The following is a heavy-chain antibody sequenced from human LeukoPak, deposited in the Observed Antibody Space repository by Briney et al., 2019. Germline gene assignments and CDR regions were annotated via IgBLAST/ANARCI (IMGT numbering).Heavy chain of an antibody. V-gene: IGHV3-48*01. D-gene: IGHD2-2*01. CDR1: GFTFSSYS. CDR2: ISSSSSTI. J-gene: IGHJ4*02. CDR3: ARDPGYQLLPTYYFDY. Sequence: PGGSLRLSCAASGFTFSSYSMNWVRQAPGKGLEWVSYISSSSSTIYYADSVKGRFTISRDNAKNSLYLQMNSLRAEDTAVYYCARDPGYQLLPTYYFDYWGQGTLVAVSS.